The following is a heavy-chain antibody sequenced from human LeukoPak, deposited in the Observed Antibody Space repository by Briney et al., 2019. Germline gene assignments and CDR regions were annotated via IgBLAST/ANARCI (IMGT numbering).Heavy chain of an antibody. Sequence: GGSLRLSCAASGFTFGNYWMRWVRQAPGKGREWVANIRQDGGEEYYVDSVRGRFTISRDNAKHSLYLQMNSPRAEATAVYYCARGPKSVTFYYGSGSPDKWGQGTLVTVSS. J-gene: IGHJ4*02. CDR3: ARGPKSVTFYYGSGSPDK. CDR1: GFTFGNYW. V-gene: IGHV3-7*04. CDR2: IRQDGGEE. D-gene: IGHD3-10*01.